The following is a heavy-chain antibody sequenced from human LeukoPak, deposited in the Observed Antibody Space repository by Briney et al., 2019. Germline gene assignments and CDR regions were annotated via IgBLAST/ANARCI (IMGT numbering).Heavy chain of an antibody. CDR1: GGSISSGGYY. V-gene: IGHV4-31*03. CDR2: IYYSGST. CDR3: ARGGPRYGHPFDY. D-gene: IGHD5-18*01. Sequence: KASETLSLTCTVSGGSISSGGYYWSWIRQHPGKGLEGIGYIYYSGSTYYNPSLKSRVTISVDTSKNQFSLKLSSVTAADTAVYYCARGGPRYGHPFDYWGQGTLVTVSS. J-gene: IGHJ4*02.